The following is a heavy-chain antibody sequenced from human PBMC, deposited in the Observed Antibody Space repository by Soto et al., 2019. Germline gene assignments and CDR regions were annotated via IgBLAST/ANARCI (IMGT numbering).Heavy chain of an antibody. CDR2: ITADNGNT. CDR1: GYTFTQFG. V-gene: IGHV1-18*01. CDR3: AREWCSSTGCYGGDF. D-gene: IGHD2-2*01. Sequence: QVQLVQSGAEIKKPGASVKVSCKASGYTFTQFGISWVRQAPGQGREGMGWITADNGNTYYAQKFQGRVTMTTDTSTSTVYLDLRSMTSDDTAVYFCAREWCSSTGCYGGDFWGQGTLVTVSS. J-gene: IGHJ4*02.